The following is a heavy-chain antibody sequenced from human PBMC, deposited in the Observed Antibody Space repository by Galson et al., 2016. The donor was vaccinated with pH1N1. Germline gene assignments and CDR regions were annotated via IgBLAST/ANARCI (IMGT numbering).Heavy chain of an antibody. CDR2: IKHDGSQK. J-gene: IGHJ4*02. V-gene: IGHV3-7*01. D-gene: IGHD6-13*01. Sequence: SLRLSCAASGFSLSSFWMTWVRQAPGKGLEWVANIKHDGSQKYYVDSVKGRCAISRDNAKNSVSLQMNSLRVEDTGVYYCVRAIGGAASYWGQGTLVTVSS. CDR3: VRAIGGAASY. CDR1: GFSLSSFW.